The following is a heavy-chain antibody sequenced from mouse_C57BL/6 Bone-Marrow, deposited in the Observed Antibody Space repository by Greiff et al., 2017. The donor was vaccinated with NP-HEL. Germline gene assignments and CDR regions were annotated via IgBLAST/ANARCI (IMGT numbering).Heavy chain of an antibody. D-gene: IGHD4-1*01. CDR1: GYTFTDYY. CDR3: AREGLGPGFAY. CDR2: INPYNGGT. Sequence: VQLQQSGPVLVKPGASVKMSCKASGYTFTDYYMNWVKQSHGKSLEWIGVINPYNGGTSYNQKFKGKATLTVAKSSSTAYMEVNILTAEDSAGYYCAREGLGPGFAYWGQGTLVTVSA. V-gene: IGHV1-19*01. J-gene: IGHJ3*01.